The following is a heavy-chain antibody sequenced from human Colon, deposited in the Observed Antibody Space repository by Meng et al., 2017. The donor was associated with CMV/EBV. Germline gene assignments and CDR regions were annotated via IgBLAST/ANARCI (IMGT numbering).Heavy chain of an antibody. Sequence: GESLKISCAVSGFTFTNYAMTWVRQAPGKGLEWVSSISNNAVRTHYADSVKGRFSISRDNSKNTLFLQMSSLRVEDTAIYYCAKDLEPFVTVPVEIDSWGQGTLVTVSS. J-gene: IGHJ4*02. V-gene: IGHV3-23*01. CDR1: GFTFTNYA. D-gene: IGHD2/OR15-2a*01. CDR2: ISNNAVRT. CDR3: AKDLEPFVTVPVEIDS.